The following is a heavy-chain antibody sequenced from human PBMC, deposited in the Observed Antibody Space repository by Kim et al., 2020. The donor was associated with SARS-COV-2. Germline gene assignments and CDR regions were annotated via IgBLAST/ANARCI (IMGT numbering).Heavy chain of an antibody. CDR1: GFTFSSYG. CDR3: ARGVRRGWLRLGRGYFDY. D-gene: IGHD5-12*01. J-gene: IGHJ4*02. CDR2: IWYDGSNK. V-gene: IGHV3-33*01. Sequence: GGSLRLSCAASGFTFSSYGMHWVRQAPGKGLEWVAVIWYDGSNKYYADSVKGRFTISRDNSKNTLYLQMNSLRAEDTAVYYCARGVRRGWLRLGRGYFDYWGQGTLVTVSS.